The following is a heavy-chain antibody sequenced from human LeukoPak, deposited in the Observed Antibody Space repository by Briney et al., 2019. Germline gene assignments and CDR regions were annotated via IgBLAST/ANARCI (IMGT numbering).Heavy chain of an antibody. CDR2: MNPNSGNT. CDR3: ARGLGRTAMVTRGGVRFDY. D-gene: IGHD5-18*01. CDR1: GYTFTSYD. Sequence: ASVKVSCKASGYTFTSYDINWVRQATGQGLEWMGWMNPNSGNTGYAQKFQGRVAMTRNTSITTAYMELSSLRSEDTAVYYCARGLGRTAMVTRGGVRFDYWGQGTLVTVSS. V-gene: IGHV1-8*01. J-gene: IGHJ4*02.